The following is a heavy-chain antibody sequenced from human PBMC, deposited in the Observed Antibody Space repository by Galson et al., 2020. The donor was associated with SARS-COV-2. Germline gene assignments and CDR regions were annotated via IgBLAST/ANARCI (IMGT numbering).Heavy chain of an antibody. V-gene: IGHV2-70*11. Sequence: SGPTLVKPTQTLTLTCTFSGFSLSTSGMCVSWIRQPPGKALAWPARIDWDDDKYYSTSLKTRLTISKDTSKNQVVLTMTNMDPVDTATYYCARTRLHPLRDYYDSSGYYHDAFDIWGQGTMVTVAS. D-gene: IGHD3-22*01. CDR2: IDWDDDK. J-gene: IGHJ3*02. CDR3: ARTRLHPLRDYYDSSGYYHDAFDI. CDR1: GFSLSTSGMC.